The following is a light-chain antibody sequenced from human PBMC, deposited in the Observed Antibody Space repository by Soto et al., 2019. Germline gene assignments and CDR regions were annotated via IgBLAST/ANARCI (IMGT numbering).Light chain of an antibody. Sequence: EIVLAQSPGTLSLSPGARATLSCRASQSVTNSFLAWYQQKPGQAPRLLIYGASRRATGIPDRFTGSGSGTDFTLTISRLEPEDFAVYYCQQYVSSPWAFGQGTKVDI. CDR1: QSVTNSF. CDR3: QQYVSSPWA. J-gene: IGKJ1*01. V-gene: IGKV3-20*01. CDR2: GAS.